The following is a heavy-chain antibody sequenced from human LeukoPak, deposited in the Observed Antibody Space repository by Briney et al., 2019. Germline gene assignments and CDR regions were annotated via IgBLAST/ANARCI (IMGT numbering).Heavy chain of an antibody. D-gene: IGHD6-19*01. Sequence: GASVKVSCKASGYTFTSYAMNWVRQAPGQGLEWMGWINTNTGNPTYAQGFTGRFVFSLDTSVSTAYLQISSLKAEDTAVYYCARAQLLRWLGPEINYYYYYMDVWGKGTTVTVSS. V-gene: IGHV7-4-1*02. CDR2: INTNTGNP. CDR1: GYTFTSYA. J-gene: IGHJ6*03. CDR3: ARAQLLRWLGPEINYYYYYMDV.